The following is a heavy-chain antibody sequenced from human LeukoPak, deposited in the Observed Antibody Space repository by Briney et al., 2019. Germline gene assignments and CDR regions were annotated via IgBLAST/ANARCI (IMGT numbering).Heavy chain of an antibody. CDR3: ARDLESLKAGVVPACFDY. CDR1: GFTFSSYW. Sequence: GGSLRLSCAASGFTFSSYWMSWVRQAPGKGLEWVANIKQDGSEKYYVDSVKGRFTISRDNAKNSLYLQMNSLRAEDTAVYYCARDLESLKAGVVPACFDYWGQGTLVTVSS. D-gene: IGHD2-2*01. J-gene: IGHJ4*02. V-gene: IGHV3-7*01. CDR2: IKQDGSEK.